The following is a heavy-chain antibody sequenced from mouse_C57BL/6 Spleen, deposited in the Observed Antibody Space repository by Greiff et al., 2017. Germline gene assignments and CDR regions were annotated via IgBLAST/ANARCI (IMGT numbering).Heavy chain of an antibody. Sequence: DVQLVESGPGLVKPSQSLSLTCSVTGYSITSGYYWNWIRQFPGNKLEWMGYISYDGSNNYNPSLKNRISITRDTSKNQFFLKLNSVTTEDTATYYCARDLITTVVAEDWYFDVWGTGTTVTVSS. D-gene: IGHD1-1*01. CDR1: GYSITSGYY. V-gene: IGHV3-6*01. CDR3: ARDLITTVVAEDWYFDV. CDR2: ISYDGSN. J-gene: IGHJ1*03.